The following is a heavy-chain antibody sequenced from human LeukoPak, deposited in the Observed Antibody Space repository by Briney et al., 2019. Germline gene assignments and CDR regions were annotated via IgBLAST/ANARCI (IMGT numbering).Heavy chain of an antibody. V-gene: IGHV3-74*01. CDR2: INTGGSST. Sequence: LGGSQRLSCAASGFTFSSYWMHWVRHAPGKGLVWVSRINTGGSSTNYADSVKGRFTISRDNAKNTLYLQMNSLRAEDTAVYYCARKPPFYYYMDVWGKGTTVTVSS. J-gene: IGHJ6*03. CDR1: GFTFSSYW. CDR3: ARKPPFYYYMDV.